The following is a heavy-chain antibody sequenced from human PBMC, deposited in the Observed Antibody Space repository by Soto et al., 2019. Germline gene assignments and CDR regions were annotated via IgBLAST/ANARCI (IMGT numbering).Heavy chain of an antibody. CDR3: TRDGDFYGMDV. D-gene: IGHD3-3*01. J-gene: IGHJ6*02. CDR2: ATSQAFGGTT. Sequence: GGSLRLSCTFSGFTSDDYALTWVRQAPGKGLEWVAFATSQAFGGTTDYAASVKGRFTISRDDSTTVAYLQRNSLQTEDTAIYYCTRDGDFYGMDVWGQGTTVTVSS. CDR1: GFTSDDYA. V-gene: IGHV3-49*04.